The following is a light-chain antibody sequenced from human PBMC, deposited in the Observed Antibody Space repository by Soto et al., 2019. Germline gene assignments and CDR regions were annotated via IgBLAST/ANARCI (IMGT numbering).Light chain of an antibody. CDR1: NSNIGAGHV. J-gene: IGLJ2*01. CDR3: QSYDNSLSASV. CDR2: GSS. Sequence: QAVVTQPPSVSGAPGQRVTISCTGSNSNIGAGHVVHWYQQFPGRAPNLLIYGSSNRPSGVPDRFSGSKSGTSASLAITGLQAEDEADYYCQSYDNSLSASVFGGGTKLTVL. V-gene: IGLV1-40*01.